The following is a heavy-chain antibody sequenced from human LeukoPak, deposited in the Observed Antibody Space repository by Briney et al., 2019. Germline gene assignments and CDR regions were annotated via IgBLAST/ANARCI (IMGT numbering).Heavy chain of an antibody. CDR1: GFTFSSYA. CDR2: ISSNGGST. J-gene: IGHJ3*02. CDR3: VKGSYYDSSGYYPNDAFDI. D-gene: IGHD3-22*01. V-gene: IGHV3-64D*09. Sequence: GGSLRLSCSASGFTFSSYAMHWVRQAPGKGLEYVSAISSNGGSTYYADSVKGRFTISRDNSKNTLYLQMSSLRAEDTAVYYCVKGSYYDSSGYYPNDAFDIWGQGTMVTISS.